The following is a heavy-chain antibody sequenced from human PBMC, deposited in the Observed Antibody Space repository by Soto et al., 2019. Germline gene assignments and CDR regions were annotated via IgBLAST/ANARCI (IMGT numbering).Heavy chain of an antibody. CDR3: ARARADYYDSSGYPHGY. Sequence: GSLRLSCAASGFTFSSYWMSWVGQAPGKGLEWVANIKQDGSEKYYVDSVKGRFTISRDNAKNSLYLQMNSLRAEDTAVYYCARARADYYDSSGYPHGYWGQGTLVTVSS. CDR2: IKQDGSEK. J-gene: IGHJ4*02. V-gene: IGHV3-7*01. CDR1: GFTFSSYW. D-gene: IGHD3-22*01.